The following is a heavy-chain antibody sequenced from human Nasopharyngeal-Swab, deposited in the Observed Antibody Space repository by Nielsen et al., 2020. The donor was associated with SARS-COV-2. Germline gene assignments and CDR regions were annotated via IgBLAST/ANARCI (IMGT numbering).Heavy chain of an antibody. Sequence: RQAPGKGLEWIGYIYYSGSTNYNPSLKSRVTISVDTSKNQFSLKLSSVTAADTAVYYCASWDMVQGAGAFDIWGQGTMVTVSS. V-gene: IGHV4-59*12. D-gene: IGHD3-10*01. CDR2: IYYSGST. J-gene: IGHJ3*02. CDR3: ASWDMVQGAGAFDI.